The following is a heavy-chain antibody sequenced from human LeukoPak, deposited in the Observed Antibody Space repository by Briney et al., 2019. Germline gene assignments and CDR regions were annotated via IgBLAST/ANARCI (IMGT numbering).Heavy chain of an antibody. J-gene: IGHJ4*02. CDR1: GFSFSLYP. D-gene: IGHD2-8*02. CDR3: ARDHYWAFDF. CDR2: IRDSGGEM. Sequence: GGSLRLSCAASGFSFSLYPMNWVRQAPGKGLEWLSNIRDSGGEMYYADPVKGRFTITRDNAKNTLYLQMNGLRVEDTAVYFCARDHYWAFDFWGRGTLVTVSS. V-gene: IGHV3-48*01.